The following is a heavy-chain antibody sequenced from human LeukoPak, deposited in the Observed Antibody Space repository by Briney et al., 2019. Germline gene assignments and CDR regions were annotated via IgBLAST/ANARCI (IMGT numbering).Heavy chain of an antibody. CDR3: AKDGGRAAAVMDY. Sequence: PSGSLRLSCAASGLTFSSYGMHWVRQAPGKGLEWVAVISYDGSNKYYADSVKGRFTIPRDNSKNTLYLQMNSLRAEDTAVYYCAKDGGRAAAVMDYWGQGTLVTVPS. V-gene: IGHV3-30*18. D-gene: IGHD6-13*01. CDR2: ISYDGSNK. J-gene: IGHJ4*02. CDR1: GLTFSSYG.